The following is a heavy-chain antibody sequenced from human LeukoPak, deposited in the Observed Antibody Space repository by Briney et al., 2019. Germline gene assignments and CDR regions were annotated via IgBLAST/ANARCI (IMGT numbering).Heavy chain of an antibody. V-gene: IGHV4-30-2*01. CDR1: GGSISSGGYS. Sequence: SETLSLTCAVSGGSISSGGYSWSWIRQPPGKGLEWIGYIYHSGSTYYNPSLKSRVTISVDRSKNQFSLKLSSVTAADTAVYYCAGGGGATPLWGQGTLVPVS. CDR2: IYHSGST. CDR3: AGGGGATPL. D-gene: IGHD5-12*01. J-gene: IGHJ4*02.